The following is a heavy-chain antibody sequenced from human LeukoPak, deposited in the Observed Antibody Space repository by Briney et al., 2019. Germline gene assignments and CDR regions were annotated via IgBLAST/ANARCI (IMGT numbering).Heavy chain of an antibody. J-gene: IGHJ4*02. D-gene: IGHD3-16*01. CDR1: GFNFSSYA. V-gene: IGHV3-23*01. CDR3: APGGLWGTRLFDY. CDR2: ISGSGDNT. Sequence: GGSLRLSCAASGFNFSSYAMSWIRQAPGKGLEWVSGISGSGDNTYYAHSVKGQFSISSDNYNITLYLQMNSLRPDNRAVYYCAPGGLWGTRLFDYWGQGTLVTVSS.